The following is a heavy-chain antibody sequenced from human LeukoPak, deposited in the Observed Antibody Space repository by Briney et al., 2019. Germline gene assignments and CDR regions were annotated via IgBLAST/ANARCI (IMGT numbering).Heavy chain of an antibody. Sequence: VASVKVSCKASGGTFSSYAISWVRQAPGQGLEWMGGIIPIFGTAIYAQKFQGRVTITTDESASTAYMELSSLRSEDTAVYYCARDVIAAAGSNYWYFDLWGRGTLVTVSS. CDR1: GGTFSSYA. D-gene: IGHD6-13*01. CDR2: IIPIFGTA. CDR3: ARDVIAAAGSNYWYFDL. J-gene: IGHJ2*01. V-gene: IGHV1-69*05.